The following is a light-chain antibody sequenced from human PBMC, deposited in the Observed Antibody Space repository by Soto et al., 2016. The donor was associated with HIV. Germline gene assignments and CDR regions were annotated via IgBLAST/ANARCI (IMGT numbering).Light chain of an antibody. J-gene: IGLJ1*01. Sequence: SYVLTQPPSVSVAPGKTARITCGGNNIGSKSVNWYQQKPGQAPVLVLYDDSDRPSGVPERFSGSNSGNTATLTISRVEAGDEADYYCQVWDSTSDHFVFGTGTKVTAL. CDR1: NIGSKS. CDR3: QVWDSTSDHFV. V-gene: IGLV3-21*01. CDR2: DDS.